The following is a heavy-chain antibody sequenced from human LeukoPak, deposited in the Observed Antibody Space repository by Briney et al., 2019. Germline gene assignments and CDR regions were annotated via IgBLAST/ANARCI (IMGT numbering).Heavy chain of an antibody. D-gene: IGHD3-10*01. Sequence: GGSLRLSCAASGFTFSSYEMNWVRQAPGKGLEWVSYISSSGSTIYYADSVKGRFTISRDNAKNSLYLQMNSLRAEDTAVYYCARPLLITMVRGVIISQRVMNAFDIWGQGTMVTVSS. V-gene: IGHV3-48*03. CDR2: ISSSGSTI. J-gene: IGHJ3*02. CDR1: GFTFSSYE. CDR3: ARPLLITMVRGVIISQRVMNAFDI.